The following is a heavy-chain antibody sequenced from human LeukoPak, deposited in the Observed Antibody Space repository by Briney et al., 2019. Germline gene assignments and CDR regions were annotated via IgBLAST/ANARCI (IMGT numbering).Heavy chain of an antibody. CDR1: RFIFSSYA. J-gene: IGHJ4*02. D-gene: IGHD3-16*02. CDR2: MSYDGTNK. CDR3: AKGLVTWDY. V-gene: IGHV3-30*04. Sequence: GRSLRLSCAASRFIFSSYAMHWVRQAPGKGLEWVAIMSYDGTNKYYADSVKGRFTISRDNSKNTLFLQMNNLRAEDTAVYYCAKGLVTWDYWGQGTLVTVSS.